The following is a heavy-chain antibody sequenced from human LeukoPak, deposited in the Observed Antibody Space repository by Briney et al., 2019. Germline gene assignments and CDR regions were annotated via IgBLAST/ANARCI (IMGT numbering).Heavy chain of an antibody. V-gene: IGHV3-66*02. CDR3: ARDFRASFDP. D-gene: IGHD3-3*01. J-gene: IGHJ5*02. Sequence: PGGSLRLSCAASGFTVRRNYTSWVRQAPGKGLEWVSGIYSGGSTYYADSVKGRFTISRDNSKNTLYLQMNSLRAEDTAVYYCARDFRASFDPWGQGTLVTVPS. CDR2: IYSGGST. CDR1: GFTVRRNY.